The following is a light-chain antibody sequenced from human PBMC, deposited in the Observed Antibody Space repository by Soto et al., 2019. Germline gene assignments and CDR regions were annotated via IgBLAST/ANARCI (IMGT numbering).Light chain of an antibody. Sequence: QSVLTQSPSASGTPGQRVTISCSGSISNIGSNAVNWYQQLQGTAPKLLISSTNQRPSGVPDRFSGSKSGTSASLAISGLQSEDEADYYCEAWDGSLNGPVFGGGTKVTVL. CDR3: EAWDGSLNGPV. J-gene: IGLJ3*02. V-gene: IGLV1-44*01. CDR1: ISNIGSNA. CDR2: STN.